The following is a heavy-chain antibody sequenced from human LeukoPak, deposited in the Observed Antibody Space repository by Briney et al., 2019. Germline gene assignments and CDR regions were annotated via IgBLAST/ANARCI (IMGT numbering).Heavy chain of an antibody. Sequence: PGGSLRLSCAASGFTFSSYGMHWVRQAPGKGLERVAVIWYDGSNKYYADSVKGRFTISRDNSKNTLYLQMNSLRAEDTAVYYCAREAGGFDWLWHPYYYYGMDVWGQGTTVTVSS. V-gene: IGHV3-33*01. CDR1: GFTFSSYG. CDR3: AREAGGFDWLWHPYYYYGMDV. CDR2: IWYDGSNK. J-gene: IGHJ6*02. D-gene: IGHD3-9*01.